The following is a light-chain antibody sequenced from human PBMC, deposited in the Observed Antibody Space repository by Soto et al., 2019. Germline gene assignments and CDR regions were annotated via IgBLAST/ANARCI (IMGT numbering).Light chain of an antibody. CDR2: DVS. CDR3: NSYTSSNTPYV. J-gene: IGLJ1*01. V-gene: IGLV2-14*01. CDR1: SSDFRGYNY. Sequence: QSVLTQPASVSGSPGQSITISCTGTSSDFRGYNYVSWYQQHPGEVPKLLFYDVSTRPSGVSNRFSGSKSGNTASLTISGLQAEDEADYYCNSYTSSNTPYVFGTGTKVTVL.